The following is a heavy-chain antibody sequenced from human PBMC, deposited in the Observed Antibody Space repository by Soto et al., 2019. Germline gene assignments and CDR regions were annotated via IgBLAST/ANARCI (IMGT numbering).Heavy chain of an antibody. CDR3: ARRAVAAMGNYYYYMDV. CDR1: GYSFTSYW. Sequence: PGESLKISCKGSGYSFTSYWIGWVRQMPGKGLEWMGIIYPGDSDTRYSPSFQGQVTISADKSISTAYLQWSSLKASDTAMYYCARRAVAAMGNYYYYMDVRGKGTTVTVSS. CDR2: IYPGDSDT. V-gene: IGHV5-51*01. J-gene: IGHJ6*03. D-gene: IGHD2-15*01.